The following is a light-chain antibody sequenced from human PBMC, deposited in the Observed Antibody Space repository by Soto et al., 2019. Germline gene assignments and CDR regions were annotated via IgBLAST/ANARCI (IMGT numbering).Light chain of an antibody. Sequence: DIQMTQSPSSLSASVGDRVTITCRARQGISNHLAWYQQKPGKVPKLLIYAASTLQSGVPSRFSDRGSGTDFTLTISRLQPRDVATYYCQKYNSAPRTFRQGTKVAIK. CDR3: QKYNSAPRT. J-gene: IGKJ1*01. CDR2: AAS. V-gene: IGKV1-27*01. CDR1: QGISNH.